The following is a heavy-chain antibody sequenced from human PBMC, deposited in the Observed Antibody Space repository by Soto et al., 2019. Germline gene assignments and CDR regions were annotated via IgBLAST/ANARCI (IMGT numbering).Heavy chain of an antibody. CDR1: GFTFSSYG. D-gene: IGHD2-15*01. CDR3: ARSSGGSSYYPPDY. Sequence: QVQLVESGGGVVQPGGSLRLSCAASGFTFSSYGMQWVRQSPGEGLEWVAIMAHDGSNQYYGDSLKGRFTISRDNSKNTLYLQMDSLRPEDTAVYYCARSSGGSSYYPPDYWGQGTLVTVSS. V-gene: IGHV3-30*03. J-gene: IGHJ4*02. CDR2: MAHDGSNQ.